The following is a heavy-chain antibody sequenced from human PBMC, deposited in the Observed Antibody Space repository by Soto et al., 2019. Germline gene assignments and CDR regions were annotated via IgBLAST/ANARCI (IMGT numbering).Heavy chain of an antibody. CDR2: IIPIFGTA. V-gene: IGHV1-69*13. CDR1: GGTFSSYA. Sequence: SVKVSCKASGGTFSSYAISWVRQAPGQGLEWMGGIIPIFGTANYAQKFQGRVTITADESTSTAYMELSSLRSEDTAVYYCARTDTAMASPYSDYWGQGTLVTVSS. CDR3: ARTDTAMASPYSDY. J-gene: IGHJ4*02. D-gene: IGHD5-18*01.